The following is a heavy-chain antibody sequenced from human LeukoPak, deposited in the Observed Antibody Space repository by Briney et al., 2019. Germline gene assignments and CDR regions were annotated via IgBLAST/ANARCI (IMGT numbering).Heavy chain of an antibody. CDR3: ARHGGGNSIYYLDY. V-gene: IGHV4-59*08. D-gene: IGHD4-23*01. CDR2: TYYSGST. Sequence: SETLSLTCTVSGGSISSYYWSWIRQPPGKGLEWIGYTYYSGSTNYNPSLESRVTISVDTSKNQFSLKLSSVTAADTAVYYCARHGGGNSIYYLDYWGQGTLVTVSS. J-gene: IGHJ4*02. CDR1: GGSISSYY.